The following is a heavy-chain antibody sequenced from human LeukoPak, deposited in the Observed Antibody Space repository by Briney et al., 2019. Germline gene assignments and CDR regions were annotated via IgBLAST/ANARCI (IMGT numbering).Heavy chain of an antibody. CDR2: ISWNSGSI. V-gene: IGHV3-9*03. D-gene: IGHD3-22*01. CDR3: AKGRDSSGYSDAFDI. J-gene: IGHJ3*02. CDR1: GFTVSSNY. Sequence: PGGSLRLSCAASGFTVSSNYMSWVRQAPGKGLEWVSGISWNSGSIGYADSVKGRFTISRDNAKNSLYLQMNSLRAEDMALYYCAKGRDSSGYSDAFDIWGQGTMVTVSS.